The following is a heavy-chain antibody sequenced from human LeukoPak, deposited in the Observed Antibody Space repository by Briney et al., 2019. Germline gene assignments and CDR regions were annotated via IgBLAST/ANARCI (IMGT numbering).Heavy chain of an antibody. V-gene: IGHV3-21*01. D-gene: IGHD5-12*01. Sequence: GGSLRLSCAASGFTFSSYSMSWVRQAPGKGLEWVSSISSSSSYIYYADSVKGRFTISRDNAKNSLYLQMNSLRAEDTAVYYCARDREYSGYDGHQGTQTHDYWGQGTLVTVSS. CDR3: ARDREYSGYDGHQGTQTHDY. CDR2: ISSSSSYI. J-gene: IGHJ4*02. CDR1: GFTFSSYS.